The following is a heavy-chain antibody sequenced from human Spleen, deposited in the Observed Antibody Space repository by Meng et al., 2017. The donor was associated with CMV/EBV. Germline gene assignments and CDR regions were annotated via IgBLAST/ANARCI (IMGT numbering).Heavy chain of an antibody. CDR3: ARENIVVVPDWYFDL. V-gene: IGHV4-30-4*08. J-gene: IGHJ2*01. Sequence: QVQLQGSGPGLVKPSQTLSLTCTVSGGSISSGDYYWSWIRQPPGKGLEWIGYIYYSGSTYYNPSLKSRVTISVDTSKNQFSLKLSSVTAADTAVYYCARENIVVVPDWYFDLWGRGTLVTVSS. D-gene: IGHD2-2*01. CDR1: GGSISSGDYY. CDR2: IYYSGST.